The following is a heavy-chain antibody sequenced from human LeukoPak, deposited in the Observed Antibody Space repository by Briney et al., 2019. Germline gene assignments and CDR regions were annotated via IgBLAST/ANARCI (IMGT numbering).Heavy chain of an antibody. CDR3: ARDDNDYYDSSGYYS. V-gene: IGHV3-66*02. J-gene: IGHJ4*02. CDR2: IYSGGST. D-gene: IGHD3-22*01. Sequence: GGSLRLSCAASGFTVSSNYMSWVRQAPGKGLEWASVIYSGGSTYYADSVKGRFTISRDNSKNTLYLQMNSLRAEDTAVYYCARDDNDYYDSSGYYSWGQGTLVTVSS. CDR1: GFTVSSNY.